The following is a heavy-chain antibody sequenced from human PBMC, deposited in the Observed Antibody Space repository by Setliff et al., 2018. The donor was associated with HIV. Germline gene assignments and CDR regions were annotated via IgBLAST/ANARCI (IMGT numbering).Heavy chain of an antibody. V-gene: IGHV1-69*05. CDR1: GYNFDNSG. CDR3: ASPVRGRDAYNGWLGAFDI. Sequence: ASVKVSCKPSGYNFDNSGIGWVRQAPGQGLEWMGGVIHIFGTATYAQKFQGRVTITTDESTSTAYMDLSSLRYDDTAVYYCASPVRGRDAYNGWLGAFDIWGQGTMVTVSS. J-gene: IGHJ3*02. D-gene: IGHD3-16*01. CDR2: VIHIFGTA.